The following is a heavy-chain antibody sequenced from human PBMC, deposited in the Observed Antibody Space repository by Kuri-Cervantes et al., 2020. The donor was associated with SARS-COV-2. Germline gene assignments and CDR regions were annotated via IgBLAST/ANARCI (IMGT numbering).Heavy chain of an antibody. CDR2: ISYDGSNK. D-gene: IGHD3-22*01. Sequence: GESLKISCAASGFTFSSYAMHWVRQAPGKGLEWVAVISYDGSNKYYADSVKGRFTISRDNSKNTLYLQMGSLRAEDMAVYYCAKARQYYYDSSGYSDAFDIWGQGTMVTVSS. CDR3: AKARQYYYDSSGYSDAFDI. CDR1: GFTFSSYA. J-gene: IGHJ3*02. V-gene: IGHV3-30*14.